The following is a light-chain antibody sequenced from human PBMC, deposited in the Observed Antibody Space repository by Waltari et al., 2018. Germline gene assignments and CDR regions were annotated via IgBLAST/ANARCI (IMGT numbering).Light chain of an antibody. Sequence: SSELTQPPSVSVSPGQTASITCSGDILGSKYASWYQHKPGQSPLLVIYQDINRPSGIPERFSGSKSGNTATLTISGTHAMDDADYYCQALGSNRWVFGGGTKLTVL. CDR2: QDI. J-gene: IGLJ3*02. CDR3: QALGSNRWV. V-gene: IGLV3-1*01. CDR1: ILGSKY.